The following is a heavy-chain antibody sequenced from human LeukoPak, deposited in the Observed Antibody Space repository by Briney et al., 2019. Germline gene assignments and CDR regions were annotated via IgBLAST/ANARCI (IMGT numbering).Heavy chain of an antibody. CDR1: GFGFSNFW. V-gene: IGHV3-74*01. D-gene: IGHD6-6*01. J-gene: IGHJ4*02. CDR3: TREADPAFSASSSPDF. CDR2: IKTDGSIT. Sequence: GSLRLSCAASGFGFSNFWMHWVRQAPGKGLEWVSRIKTDGSITAYADSVKGRFTISRDNAKNTLYLHMNSLKGEDTATYFCTREADPAFSASSSPDFWGQGTPVTVS.